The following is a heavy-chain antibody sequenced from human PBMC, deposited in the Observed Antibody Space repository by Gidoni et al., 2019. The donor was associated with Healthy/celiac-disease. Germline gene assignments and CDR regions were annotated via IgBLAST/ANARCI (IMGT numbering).Heavy chain of an antibody. J-gene: IGHJ4*02. CDR2: ISSSGSTI. D-gene: IGHD3-3*01. CDR3: ARESWSGYSDLDY. Sequence: EVQLVESGGGLVQPGGSLRLSCAASGFTFSSYEMNWVRQAPGKGLEWFSYISSSGSTIYYADSVKGRFTISRDNAKNSLYLQMNSLRAEDTAVYYCARESWSGYSDLDYWGQGTLVTVSS. CDR1: GFTFSSYE. V-gene: IGHV3-48*03.